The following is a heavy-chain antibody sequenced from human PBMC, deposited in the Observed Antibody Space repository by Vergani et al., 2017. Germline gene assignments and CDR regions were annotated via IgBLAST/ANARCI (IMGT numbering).Heavy chain of an antibody. CDR3: ARGTVTTYYYYYMDV. J-gene: IGHJ6*03. D-gene: IGHD4-17*01. Sequence: QVQLVQSGAEVKKPGASVKVSCKASGYTFTSYYMHWVRQAPGQGLEWMGWINPNSGGTNYAQKFQGRVTMTRDTSIRTAYMELSRLRSDDTAVYYCARGTVTTYYYYYMDVWGKGTTVTVSS. CDR1: GYTFTSYY. V-gene: IGHV1-2*02. CDR2: INPNSGGT.